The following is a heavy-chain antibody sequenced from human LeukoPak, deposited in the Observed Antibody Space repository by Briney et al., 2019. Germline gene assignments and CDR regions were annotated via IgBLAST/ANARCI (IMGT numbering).Heavy chain of an antibody. CDR2: INTNTGNP. CDR1: GYTFTSYA. V-gene: IGHV7-4-1*02. J-gene: IGHJ6*03. Sequence: ASVKVSCKASGYTFTSYAMNWVRQAPGQGLEWMGWINTNTGNPTYAQGFTGRFVFSLDTSVSTAYLQISSLKAEDTAVYYCAREKDSSGWYGGDQTGVYYYYYMDVWGKGTTVTVSS. CDR3: AREKDSSGWYGGDQTGVYYYYYMDV. D-gene: IGHD6-19*01.